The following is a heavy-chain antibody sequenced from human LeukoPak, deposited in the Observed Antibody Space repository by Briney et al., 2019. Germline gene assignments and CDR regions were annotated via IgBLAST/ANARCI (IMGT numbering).Heavy chain of an antibody. CDR2: ISGSGRST. Sequence: GGSLRLSCAASGFTFSQYAMNWVRQAPGKGLEWVSVISGSGRSTYYADSVKGRFTISRDKSTNTVYLQMNSLRAEDTAVYYCARVRSNYYDSSGYYYRPYDWFDPWGQGTLVTVSS. CDR3: ARVRSNYYDSSGYYYRPYDWFDP. V-gene: IGHV3-23*01. CDR1: GFTFSQYA. D-gene: IGHD3-22*01. J-gene: IGHJ5*02.